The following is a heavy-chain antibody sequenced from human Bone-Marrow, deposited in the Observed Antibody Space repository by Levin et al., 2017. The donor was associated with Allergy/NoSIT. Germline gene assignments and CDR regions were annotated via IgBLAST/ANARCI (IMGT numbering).Heavy chain of an antibody. V-gene: IGHV3-30*18. J-gene: IGHJ4*02. D-gene: IGHD5-18*01. Sequence: GGSLRLSCAASGFTFSDYGMHWVRQAPGKGLEWVALISFDGYIKTYADSVKGRFAISRDNSQNTLYLQMNSLRPEDTAVYYCAKEPLPLDTAMVNYFDYWGQGTLVPVSS. CDR2: ISFDGYIK. CDR1: GFTFSDYG. CDR3: AKEPLPLDTAMVNYFDY.